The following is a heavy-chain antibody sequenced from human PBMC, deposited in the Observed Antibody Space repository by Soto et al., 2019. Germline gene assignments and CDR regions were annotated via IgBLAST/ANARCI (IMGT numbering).Heavy chain of an antibody. V-gene: IGHV4-59*01. CDR3: ARSILHGSGSYYTLSHTQYYYYYYYRMDV. Sequence: SETLSLTCTVSGGSISSYYWSWIRQPPGKGLEWIGYIYYSGSTNYNPSLKSRVTISVDTSKNQFSLKLSSVTAADTAVYYCARSILHGSGSYYTLSHTQYYYYYYYRMDVWGQGTKVTVYS. J-gene: IGHJ6*02. CDR1: GGSISSYY. CDR2: IYYSGST. D-gene: IGHD3-10*01.